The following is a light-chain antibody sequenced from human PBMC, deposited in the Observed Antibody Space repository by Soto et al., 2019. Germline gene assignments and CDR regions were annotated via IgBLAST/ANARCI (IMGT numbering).Light chain of an antibody. J-gene: IGLJ2*01. CDR1: SSDVGGYNY. CDR2: EVN. Sequence: QSVLTQPPSASGSPGQSVAISCTGTSSDVGGYNYVSWYQQHPGKAPKLMIYEVNKRPSGVPDRFSGSKSGNTASLTVSGLQAEDEADYYCQSSDISLSGHVVFGGGTKLTVL. V-gene: IGLV2-8*01. CDR3: QSSDISLSGHVV.